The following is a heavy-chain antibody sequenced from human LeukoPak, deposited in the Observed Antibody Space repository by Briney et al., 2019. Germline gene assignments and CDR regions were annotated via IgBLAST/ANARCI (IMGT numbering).Heavy chain of an antibody. J-gene: IGHJ4*02. CDR3: ARVLTYYYDSSAYYFDY. D-gene: IGHD3-22*01. CDR1: GGSLSSYY. CDR2: IYTSGST. Sequence: SETLSLTRTVSGGSLSSYYWSWIRQPAGKGLEWIGRIYTSGSTNYNPSLKSRVTMSVDTSKNQFSLKLSSVTAADTAVYYCARVLTYYYDSSAYYFDYWGQGTLVTVSS. V-gene: IGHV4-4*07.